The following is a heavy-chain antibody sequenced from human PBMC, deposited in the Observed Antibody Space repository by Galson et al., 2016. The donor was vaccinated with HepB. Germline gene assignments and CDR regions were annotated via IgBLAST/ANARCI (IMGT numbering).Heavy chain of an antibody. J-gene: IGHJ5*02. D-gene: IGHD3-10*01. CDR2: ITSKPDGGTP. V-gene: IGHV3-15*01. CDR3: TKEKYFGGGNWFDP. CDR1: GFTFANSW. Sequence: SLRLSCAASGFTFANSWMSWVRQAPGKGLEWVGRITSKPDGGTPDYAAAVKGRFTVSRDDSRDLLFLQMSSLKIEDTGVYYCTKEKYFGGGNWFDPWGQGTLVTVAS.